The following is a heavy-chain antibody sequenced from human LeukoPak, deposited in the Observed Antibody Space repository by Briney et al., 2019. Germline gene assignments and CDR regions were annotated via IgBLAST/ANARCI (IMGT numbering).Heavy chain of an antibody. CDR1: GFAFSNYA. Sequence: SGGSLRLSCAASGFAFSNYAIHWVCQAPGKGLEWVAVISHDGTTKYYADSVKGRFTVTRDNSKNTLYLEMNSLRVEDTAVYYCARAVVGKEDLDHWGQGTLVTVSS. D-gene: IGHD6-13*01. CDR3: ARAVVGKEDLDH. V-gene: IGHV3-30*04. CDR2: ISHDGTTK. J-gene: IGHJ4*02.